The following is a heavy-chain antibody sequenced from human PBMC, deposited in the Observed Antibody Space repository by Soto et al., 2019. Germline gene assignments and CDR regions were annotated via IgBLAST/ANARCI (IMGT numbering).Heavy chain of an antibody. CDR3: ARDVWETASRYYGLHR. CDR1: GLSLRRWA. Sequence: GTLTLGGAVSGLSLRRWAMTLVRRAPARRLEWVSGISGSGGTTSYTDSVKGRFTISRDNSKKTLFLEMNSLGVEDTAVYCCARDVWETASRYYGLHRWGLGTTGNVSS. V-gene: IGHV3-23*01. D-gene: IGHD1-26*01. J-gene: IGHJ6*02. CDR2: ISGSGGTT.